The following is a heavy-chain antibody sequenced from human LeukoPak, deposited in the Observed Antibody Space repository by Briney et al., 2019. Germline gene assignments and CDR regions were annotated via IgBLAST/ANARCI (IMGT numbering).Heavy chain of an antibody. CDR2: ISWNSGSI. D-gene: IGHD3-10*01. CDR3: AKGYPPFGDLRFDP. V-gene: IGHV3-9*01. Sequence: PGRSLRLSCAASGFTFDDYAMHWVRQAPGKGLEWVSGISWNSGSIGYADSVKGRFTISGDNAKNSLYLQMNSLRAEDTALYYCAKGYPPFGDLRFDPWGQGTLVTVSS. CDR1: GFTFDDYA. J-gene: IGHJ5*02.